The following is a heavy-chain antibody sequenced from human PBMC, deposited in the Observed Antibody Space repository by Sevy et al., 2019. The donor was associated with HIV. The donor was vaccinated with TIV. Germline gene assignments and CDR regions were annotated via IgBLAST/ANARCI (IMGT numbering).Heavy chain of an antibody. V-gene: IGHV5-51*01. CDR1: GYSFTNYW. Sequence: GESLKISCKGSGYSFTNYWIGWVRQMPGKGLEWMGIIYPGDSDTRDSPSFQGQVTMSVDKSISTAYLQWSSLKASDTAMYYCARHHVAVAGAPRVDVWGQGTTVTVSS. CDR3: ARHHVAVAGAPRVDV. D-gene: IGHD6-19*01. J-gene: IGHJ6*02. CDR2: IYPGDSDT.